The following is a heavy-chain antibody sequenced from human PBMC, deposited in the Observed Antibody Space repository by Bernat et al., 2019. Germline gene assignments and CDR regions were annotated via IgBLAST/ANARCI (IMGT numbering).Heavy chain of an antibody. CDR1: RYSFISYG. D-gene: IGHD3-16*01. CDR3: ARAIGDACFSYYCGLDV. J-gene: IGHJ6*02. V-gene: IGHV1-3*01. Sequence: QVQLVQSASEVKNPGASVNISCKALRYSFISYGIHWLRQAPGQRLEWMGWIDPATGKTKFSQKFQGRVTITMYTSASTVYLGLSSLRSEETALYYGARAIGDACFSYYCGLDVWGQGTTVTVYS. CDR2: IDPATGKT.